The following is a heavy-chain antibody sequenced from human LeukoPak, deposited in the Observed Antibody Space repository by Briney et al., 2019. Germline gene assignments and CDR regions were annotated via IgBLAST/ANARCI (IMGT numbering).Heavy chain of an antibody. J-gene: IGHJ4*02. CDR1: GFTFSSYS. D-gene: IGHD1-1*01. CDR2: ISSSSSTI. V-gene: IGHV3-48*01. CDR3: ARDLRGWDDPH. Sequence: GGSLRLSCAASGFTFSSYSMNWVRQAPGKGLEWVSYISSSSSTIYYADSVKGRFTISRDNAKNSLYLQMNSLRAEDTAVYYCARDLRGWDDPHWGQGTLVTVSS.